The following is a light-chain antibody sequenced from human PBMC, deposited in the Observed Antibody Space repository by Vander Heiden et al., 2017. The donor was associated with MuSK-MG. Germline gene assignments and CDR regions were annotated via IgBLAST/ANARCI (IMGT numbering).Light chain of an antibody. CDR2: RSS. J-gene: IGLJ2*01. Sequence: SYELTQPLSVSVALGPTARITCGGNNIGSKSGHCHQQKPGQHRWLVMYRSSNRTAVIPELFSSSTSATTATLTIRRAQAGDEDDYYCQVGDSSTVVCGGGTKLTVL. CDR1: NIGSKS. V-gene: IGLV3-9*01. CDR3: QVGDSSTVV.